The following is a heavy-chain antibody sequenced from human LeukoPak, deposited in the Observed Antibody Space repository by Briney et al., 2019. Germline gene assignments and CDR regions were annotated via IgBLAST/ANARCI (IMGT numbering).Heavy chain of an antibody. CDR3: ARAAWAGTVDY. D-gene: IGHD6-19*01. CDR1: GGSFSGYY. V-gene: IGHV4-34*01. J-gene: IGHJ4*02. CDR2: INHSGST. Sequence: PSETLSLTCAVYGGSFSGYYWSWIRQPPGKGLEWIGEINHSGSTNYNPSLKSRVTISVDTSKNQFSLKLSSVTAADTAVYYWARAAWAGTVDYWGQGTLVTVSS.